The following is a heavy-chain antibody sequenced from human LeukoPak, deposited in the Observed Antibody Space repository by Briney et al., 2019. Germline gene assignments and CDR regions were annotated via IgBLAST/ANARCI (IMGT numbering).Heavy chain of an antibody. CDR1: GYSFTSYW. D-gene: IGHD6-19*01. J-gene: IGHJ4*02. V-gene: IGHV5-51*01. Sequence: GESLKISCKGSGYSFTSYWIGWVRQMPRKGLEWMGIIYPGDSDTRYSPSFQGQVTISAAKSISTAYLQWSSQKASDTAMYYCARQRSGQWLVQGGLDYWGQGTLVTVSS. CDR2: IYPGDSDT. CDR3: ARQRSGQWLVQGGLDY.